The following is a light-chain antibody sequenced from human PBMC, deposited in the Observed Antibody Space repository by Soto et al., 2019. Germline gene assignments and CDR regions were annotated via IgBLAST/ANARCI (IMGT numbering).Light chain of an antibody. CDR3: STYTSSSTPLYV. Sequence: QSVLTQPASVSGSPGQSIAISCTGSSSDVDAYNYVSWYQQHPGKAPKLMIYDVSNRPSGISNRFSGSKSGNTASLTISGLQAEDEADYYCSTYTSSSTPLYVFGTGTKVTVL. CDR1: SSDVDAYNY. J-gene: IGLJ1*01. CDR2: DVS. V-gene: IGLV2-14*01.